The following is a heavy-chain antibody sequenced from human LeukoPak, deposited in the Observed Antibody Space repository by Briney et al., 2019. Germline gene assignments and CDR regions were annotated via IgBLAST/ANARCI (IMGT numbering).Heavy chain of an antibody. Sequence: GASVKVSCKASGGTFSSYAISWVRQAPGQGLEWMGRIIPIFGTANYAQKFQSRVTITTDESTSTAYMELSSLRSEDTAVYYCASWGEKSTVDYWGQGTLVTVSS. V-gene: IGHV1-69*05. D-gene: IGHD3-16*01. J-gene: IGHJ4*02. CDR3: ASWGEKSTVDY. CDR2: IIPIFGTA. CDR1: GGTFSSYA.